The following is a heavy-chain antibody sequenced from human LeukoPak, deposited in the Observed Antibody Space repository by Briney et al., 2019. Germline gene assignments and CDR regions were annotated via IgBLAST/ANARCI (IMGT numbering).Heavy chain of an antibody. V-gene: IGHV4-59*12. CDR1: GGSISSYY. CDR2: IYYSGSP. D-gene: IGHD1-26*01. J-gene: IGHJ4*02. Sequence: SETLSLTCTVSGGSISSYYWNWIRQPPGKGLEWIGYIYYSGSPNYNPSLKSRVTISVDKSKNQLSLRLTSVTAADTAMYYCARDVGARIEGYWGQGTLVTVSS. CDR3: ARDVGARIEGY.